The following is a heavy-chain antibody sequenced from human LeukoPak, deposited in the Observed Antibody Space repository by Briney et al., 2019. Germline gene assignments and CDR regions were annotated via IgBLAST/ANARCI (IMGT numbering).Heavy chain of an antibody. CDR3: AREVVNYDYVWGSYRNDAFDI. V-gene: IGHV4-38-2*02. Sequence: SETLSLTCTVSGYSISSGYYWGWIRQPPGKGLEWIGSIYHSGSTYYNPSLKSRVTISVDTSKNQFSLKLSSVTAADTAVYYCAREVVNYDYVWGSYRNDAFDIWGQGTMVTVSS. CDR1: GYSISSGYY. J-gene: IGHJ3*02. CDR2: IYHSGST. D-gene: IGHD3-16*02.